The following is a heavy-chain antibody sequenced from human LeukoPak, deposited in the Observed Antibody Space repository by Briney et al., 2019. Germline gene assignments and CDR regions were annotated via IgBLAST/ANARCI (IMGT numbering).Heavy chain of an antibody. V-gene: IGHV3-23*01. CDR1: GLTFSSYA. Sequence: GGSLRLSCAACGLTFSSYAMSWVRQAPGKGLEWVSAISGSGGSTYYADSVRGRFTISRDNSKNTLYLQMNSLRAEDAAVYYCAKTWTTVLDAFDIWGQGTMVTVSS. CDR3: AKTWTTVLDAFDI. CDR2: ISGSGGST. D-gene: IGHD4-17*01. J-gene: IGHJ3*02.